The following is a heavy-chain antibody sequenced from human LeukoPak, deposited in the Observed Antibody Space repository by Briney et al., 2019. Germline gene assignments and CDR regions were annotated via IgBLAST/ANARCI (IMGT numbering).Heavy chain of an antibody. CDR2: ISWNSGSI. CDR1: GFTFDDYA. Sequence: GGSLRLSCAASGFTFDDYAMHWVRQAPGKGLEWVSGISWNSGSIGYADSVKGRFTISRDNAKNSLYLQMNSLRAEDTALYYCAKAYGDYDAFDIWGQGTMVTVSS. D-gene: IGHD4-17*01. V-gene: IGHV3-9*01. J-gene: IGHJ3*02. CDR3: AKAYGDYDAFDI.